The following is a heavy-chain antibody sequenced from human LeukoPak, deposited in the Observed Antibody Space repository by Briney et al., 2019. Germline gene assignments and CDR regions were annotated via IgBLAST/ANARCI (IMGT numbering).Heavy chain of an antibody. Sequence: PGGSLRLSCAASGFTVSSNYMSWVRQAPGKGLEWVAGINWNGASTGYADSVRGRFTISRDNAKNSLYLQMNSLRAEDTALYYCARAVCPTIKFCDSSYFMDVWGKGTTVNVS. CDR1: GFTVSSNY. CDR2: INWNGAST. CDR3: ARAVCPTIKFCDSSYFMDV. J-gene: IGHJ6*03. D-gene: IGHD6-6*01. V-gene: IGHV3-20*04.